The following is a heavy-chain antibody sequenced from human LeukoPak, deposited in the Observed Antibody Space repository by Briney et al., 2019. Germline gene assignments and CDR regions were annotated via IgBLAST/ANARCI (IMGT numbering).Heavy chain of an antibody. J-gene: IGHJ5*02. CDR2: IKQDGTDK. CDR3: ARVVTWFDP. CDR1: GFTFSSYW. Sequence: GGSLRLSCAASGFTFSSYWMSWVRQAPGEGLEWVANIKQDGTDKYYVASVKGRFTISRDDAKTSLYLQMNSLRAEDTAVYYCARVVTWFDPWGQGSLVTVSS. V-gene: IGHV3-7*04.